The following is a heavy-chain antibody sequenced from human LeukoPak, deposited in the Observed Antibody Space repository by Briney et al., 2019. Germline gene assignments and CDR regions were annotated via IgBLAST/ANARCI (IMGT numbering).Heavy chain of an antibody. D-gene: IGHD6-19*01. J-gene: IGHJ2*01. V-gene: IGHV3-21*01. CDR3: ARALDGIWYFDL. CDR2: ISSSSSYI. CDR1: GFTFSSCS. Sequence: GGSLRLSCAASGFTFSSCSMNWVRQAPGKGLEWVSSISSSSSYIYYADSVKGRFTISRDNAKNSLYLQMNSLRAEDTAVYYCARALDGIWYFDLWGRGTLVTVSS.